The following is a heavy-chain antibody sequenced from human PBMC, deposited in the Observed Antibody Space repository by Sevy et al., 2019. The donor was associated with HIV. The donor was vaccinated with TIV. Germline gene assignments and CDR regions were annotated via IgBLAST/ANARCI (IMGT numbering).Heavy chain of an antibody. CDR3: ARALSGSGSSFDY. D-gene: IGHD3-10*01. CDR1: GFTVSSNY. J-gene: IGHJ4*02. V-gene: IGHV3-53*01. Sequence: GGSLRLSCAASGFTVSSNYMSWVRQAPGKGLEWVSVIYSGGSTYYADSVKGRFTISRDNSKNTLYRQMNSVRAEDTAVYYCARALSGSGSSFDYWGQGTLVTVSS. CDR2: IYSGGST.